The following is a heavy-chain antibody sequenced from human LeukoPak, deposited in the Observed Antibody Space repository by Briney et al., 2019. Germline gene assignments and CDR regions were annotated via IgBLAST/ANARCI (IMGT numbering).Heavy chain of an antibody. V-gene: IGHV1-2*02. CDR3: AIGPYLGTTHPYFDY. J-gene: IGHJ4*02. Sequence: VASVKVSCKASGYTFTGYFMHWLRQAPGQGLEWMGWITPNNGGTNYAQRFQGRVTMTRDTSISTAYMELSRLRFDDSAVYYCAIGPYLGTTHPYFDYWGQGTLVTVSS. CDR2: ITPNNGGT. D-gene: IGHD7-27*01. CDR1: GYTFTGYF.